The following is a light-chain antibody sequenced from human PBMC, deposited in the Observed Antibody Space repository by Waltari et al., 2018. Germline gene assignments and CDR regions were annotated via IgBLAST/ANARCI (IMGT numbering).Light chain of an antibody. J-gene: IGLJ3*02. V-gene: IGLV1-44*01. Sequence: QSALTQPPSASGTPGQTVTISCYGRKTNIGSNSLRWYQLLPDSAPRLLIFANSQRPAGVPDRCSGSTSGTSASLTISGLQSDDEADYYCAAWDDTIDVYWVFGGGTKLTVL. CDR3: AAWDDTIDVYWV. CDR2: ANS. CDR1: KTNIGSNS.